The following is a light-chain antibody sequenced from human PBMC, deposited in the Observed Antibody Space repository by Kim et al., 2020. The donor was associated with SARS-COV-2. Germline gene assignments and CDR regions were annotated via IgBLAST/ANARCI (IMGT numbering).Light chain of an antibody. CDR1: QDISNY. CDR2: DAS. V-gene: IGKV1-33*01. J-gene: IGKJ4*01. CDR3: QQYDNLPPLT. Sequence: SGGDRVNITCQASQDISNYLNWYQQKPGKAPKLLIYDASNLETGVPSRFSGSGSGTDFTFTISSLQPEDIATYYCQQYDNLPPLTFGGGTKVDIK.